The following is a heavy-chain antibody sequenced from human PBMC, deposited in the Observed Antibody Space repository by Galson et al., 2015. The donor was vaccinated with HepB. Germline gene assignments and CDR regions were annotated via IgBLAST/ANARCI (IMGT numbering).Heavy chain of an antibody. CDR3: ARGLDY. J-gene: IGHJ4*02. Sequence: SLRLSCAASGFTFGTYSMNWVRQAPGKGLEWVSYISSSSTIYYADSVKGRFTIFRDNAKNSLYLQMNSLRAEDTAVYYCARGLDYWGQGTLVTVSS. V-gene: IGHV3-48*01. CDR1: GFTFGTYS. D-gene: IGHD3-16*01. CDR2: ISSSSTI.